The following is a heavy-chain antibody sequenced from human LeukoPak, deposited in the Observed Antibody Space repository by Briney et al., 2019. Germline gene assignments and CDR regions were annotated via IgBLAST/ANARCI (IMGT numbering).Heavy chain of an antibody. CDR1: GGSISSYY. J-gene: IGHJ2*01. D-gene: IGHD3-10*01. CDR2: IYTSGST. Sequence: PSETLSLTCTVSGGSISSYYWSWIRQPAGRGLEWIGRIYTSGSTNYNPSLKSRVTISVDKSKNQFSLKLSSVTAADTAVYYCARGGSQYFDLWGRGTLVTVSS. V-gene: IGHV4-4*07. CDR3: ARGGSQYFDL.